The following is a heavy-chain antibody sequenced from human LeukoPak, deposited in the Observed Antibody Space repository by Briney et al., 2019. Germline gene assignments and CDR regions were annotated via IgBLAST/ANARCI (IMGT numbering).Heavy chain of an antibody. J-gene: IGHJ5*02. CDR1: GGSISSYY. CDR3: ARTARERIRYYYGSGSYYNERNWFDP. D-gene: IGHD3-10*01. Sequence: SETLSLTCTVSGGSISSYYWSWIRQPPGKGLEWIGYIYYSGSTNYNPSLKSRVTISVDTSKNQFSLKLSSVTAADTAVYYCARTARERIRYYYGSGSYYNERNWFDPWGQGTLVTVSS. CDR2: IYYSGST. V-gene: IGHV4-59*12.